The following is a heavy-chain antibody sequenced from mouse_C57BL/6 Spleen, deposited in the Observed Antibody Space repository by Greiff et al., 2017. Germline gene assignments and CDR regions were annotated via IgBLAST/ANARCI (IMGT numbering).Heavy chain of an antibody. CDR3: ARTSSGLWRFAY. CDR1: GYSITSGYY. D-gene: IGHD3-2*02. Sequence: VQLQQSGPGLVKPSQSLSLTCSVTGYSITSGYYWNWVRQFPGNKLEWMGYISYDGSNNYNPSLKNRIPITRDTSKNQFFLKLNSVTTEDTATYYCARTSSGLWRFAYWGQGTLVTVAA. V-gene: IGHV3-6*01. J-gene: IGHJ3*01. CDR2: ISYDGSN.